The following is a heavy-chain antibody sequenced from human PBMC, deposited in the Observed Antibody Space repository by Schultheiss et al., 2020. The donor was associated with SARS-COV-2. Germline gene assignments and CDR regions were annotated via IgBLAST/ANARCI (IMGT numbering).Heavy chain of an antibody. J-gene: IGHJ5*02. Sequence: SQTLSLTCAVYGGSFSGYYWSWIRQPPGKGLEWVGEIDHIGGTDYNPSLKSRVSISIDTSKKQFSLRLTSVTAADSATYYCARGRYYGSGIYIRGPWGQGTQVTVSS. CDR2: IDHIGGT. CDR3: ARGRYYGSGIYIRGP. CDR1: GGSFSGYY. D-gene: IGHD3-10*01. V-gene: IGHV4-34*01.